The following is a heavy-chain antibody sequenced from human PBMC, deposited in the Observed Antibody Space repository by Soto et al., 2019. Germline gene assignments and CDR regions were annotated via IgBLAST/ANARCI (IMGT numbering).Heavy chain of an antibody. J-gene: IGHJ4*02. CDR2: ISFDGSRI. CDR3: AKDRGWEQLVPWFYFDQ. CDR1: GLRFTHYG. D-gene: IGHD6-6*01. V-gene: IGHV3-30*18. Sequence: HPGGSLRLSCAASGLRFTHYGMHWVRQSPGKGLEWVATISFDGSRIYYTDSEKGRFAISRDNSNSTLYLQMNSLRAEDTAAYYCAKDRGWEQLVPWFYFDQWGQGPLVTVSS.